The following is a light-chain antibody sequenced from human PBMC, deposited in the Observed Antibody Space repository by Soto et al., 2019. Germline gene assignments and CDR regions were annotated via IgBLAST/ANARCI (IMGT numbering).Light chain of an antibody. V-gene: IGKV3-15*01. CDR3: QQYNKWPST. CDR2: GTS. CDR1: QSVSSN. Sequence: EIVLTQSPGTLSLSPGERATLSCRASQSVSSNLAWYQQKPGQAPRLLIYGTSNRAAGVPARYSGSRSGTDFTLTISSLQSEDFAVYYCQQYNKWPSTFGQGTKVDI. J-gene: IGKJ1*01.